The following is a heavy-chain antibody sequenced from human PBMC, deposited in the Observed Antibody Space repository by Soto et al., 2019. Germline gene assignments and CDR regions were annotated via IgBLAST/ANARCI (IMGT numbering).Heavy chain of an antibody. J-gene: IGHJ4*02. CDR3: ARDGELHLWELSEFDY. V-gene: IGHV3-7*01. D-gene: IGHD3-16*02. CDR1: GFAFSSYW. CDR2: IKQDGSEK. Sequence: VQLVESGGGLVQPGGSLRLSCAASGFAFSSYWMSWVRQAPGKGLEWVANIKQDGSEKYYVDSVKGRFTISRDNAKNSLYLQMNSLRAEDTAVYYCARDGELHLWELSEFDYWGQGTLVTVSS.